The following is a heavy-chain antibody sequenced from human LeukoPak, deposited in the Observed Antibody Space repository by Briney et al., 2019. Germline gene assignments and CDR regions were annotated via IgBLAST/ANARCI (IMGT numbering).Heavy chain of an antibody. CDR3: ARDVENDYGDYAPY. D-gene: IGHD4-17*01. CDR2: MIPIFSTA. CDR1: VGTFSSYA. Sequence: VASVKVSCKASVGTFSSYAISWVRQAPGQVLEWMGRMIPIFSTANYAQKFQGRVTITKDESTSTAYMELSSLRSEDTGVYYCARDVENDYGDYAPYWGQGTLVTVSS. J-gene: IGHJ4*02. V-gene: IGHV1-69*05.